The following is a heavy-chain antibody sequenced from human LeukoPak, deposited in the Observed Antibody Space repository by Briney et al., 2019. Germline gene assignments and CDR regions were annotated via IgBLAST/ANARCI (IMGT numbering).Heavy chain of an antibody. D-gene: IGHD3-9*01. CDR2: ISYDGIHK. J-gene: IGHJ3*02. CDR3: ARVRYYDILTPGLDAFDI. CDR1: GFTFSSYG. V-gene: IGHV3-30*03. Sequence: GGSLRLSCAASGFTFSSYGIHGVRQAPGKGLDGVAVISYDGIHKFYTESVKRRFTISRDNSNNTLYLQMNNLRAEDKAVYYCARVRYYDILTPGLDAFDIWGQGTMVTVSS.